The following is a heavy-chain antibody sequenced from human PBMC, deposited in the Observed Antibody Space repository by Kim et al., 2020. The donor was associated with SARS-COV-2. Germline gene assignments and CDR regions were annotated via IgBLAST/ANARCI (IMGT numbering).Heavy chain of an antibody. D-gene: IGHD2-21*02. J-gene: IGHJ6*02. Sequence: GESLKISCKGSGYSFTSYWISWVRQMPGKGLEWMGRIDPSDSYTNYSPSFQGHVTISADKSISTAYLQWSSLKASDTAMYYCARRAPPDCGGDCYSDYYYYGMDVWGQGTTVTVSS. CDR3: ARRAPPDCGGDCYSDYYYYGMDV. CDR2: IDPSDSYT. CDR1: GYSFTSYW. V-gene: IGHV5-10-1*01.